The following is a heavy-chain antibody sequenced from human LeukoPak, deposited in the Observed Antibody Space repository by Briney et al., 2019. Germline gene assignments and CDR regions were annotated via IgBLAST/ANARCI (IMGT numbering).Heavy chain of an antibody. D-gene: IGHD3-22*01. CDR1: GFTFSSSW. CDR2: IKQDGSEK. CDR3: ARECPDSSGYPNPIDY. Sequence: GGSLRLSCAASGFTFSSSWMSWVRQAPGKGLEWVANIKQDGSEKYYVDSVRGRFTISRDNAKNSLYLQMNSLRAEDTSVYYCARECPDSSGYPNPIDYWGQGTLVTVSS. J-gene: IGHJ4*02. V-gene: IGHV3-7*01.